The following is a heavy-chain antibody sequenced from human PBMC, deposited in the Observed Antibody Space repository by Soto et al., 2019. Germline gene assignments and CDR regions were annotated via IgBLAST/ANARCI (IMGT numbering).Heavy chain of an antibody. J-gene: IGHJ6*03. CDR3: ARAPGYTGSWVSGYYYYMDV. CDR1: GFTFSSYA. Sequence: PGGSLRLSCAASGFTFSSYAMTWVRQAPGKGLEWVSVIYSGGSTYYADSVKGRFTISRDNSKNTLYLQMNSLRAEDTAVYYCARAPGYTGSWVSGYYYYMDVWGKGTTVTSP. V-gene: IGHV3-66*01. CDR2: IYSGGST. D-gene: IGHD1-26*01.